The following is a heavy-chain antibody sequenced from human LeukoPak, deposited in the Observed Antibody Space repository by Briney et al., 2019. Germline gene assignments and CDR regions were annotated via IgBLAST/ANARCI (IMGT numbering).Heavy chain of an antibody. J-gene: IGHJ4*02. Sequence: SETLSLTCTVSGGSISSSSYYWGWIRQPPGKGLEWIGSIYYSGSTYYNPSLKSRVTISVDKSKNQFSLKLSSVTAADTAVYYCARDSSSWYYFDYWGQGTLVTVSS. V-gene: IGHV4-39*07. D-gene: IGHD6-13*01. CDR2: IYYSGST. CDR1: GGSISSSSYY. CDR3: ARDSSSWYYFDY.